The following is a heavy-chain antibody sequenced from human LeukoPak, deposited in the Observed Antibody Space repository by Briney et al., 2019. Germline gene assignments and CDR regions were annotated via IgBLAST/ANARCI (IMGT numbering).Heavy chain of an antibody. CDR3: AKDTCSSTSCYGEYYFDY. Sequence: GGSLRLSCAASGFTFSSYAMSWVRQAPGKGLEWVSAISGSGGSTYYAGSVKGRFTISRDNSKNTLYLQMNSLRAEDTAVYYCAKDTCSSTSCYGEYYFDYWGQGTLVTVSS. D-gene: IGHD2-2*01. V-gene: IGHV3-23*01. CDR1: GFTFSSYA. J-gene: IGHJ4*02. CDR2: ISGSGGST.